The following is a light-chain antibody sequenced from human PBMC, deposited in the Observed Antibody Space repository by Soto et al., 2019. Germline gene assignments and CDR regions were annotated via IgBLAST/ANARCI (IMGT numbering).Light chain of an antibody. J-gene: IGKJ3*01. CDR1: QSISSN. CDR3: QQYNDWPPRFT. CDR2: DAS. Sequence: DIVMTQSPATLSVSPGERATLSCRASQSISSNLAWYQQQPGQAPRLLIYDASTRATGIRARFSGTGSGTEFTLTVSSLQSEDSAIYYCQQYNDWPPRFTFGPGTKVEIK. V-gene: IGKV3-15*01.